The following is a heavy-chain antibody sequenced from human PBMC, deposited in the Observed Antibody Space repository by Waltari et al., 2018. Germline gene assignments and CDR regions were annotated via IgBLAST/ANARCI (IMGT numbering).Heavy chain of an antibody. V-gene: IGHV4-34*01. J-gene: IGHJ4*02. Sequence: QVQLQQWGAGLLKPSETLSLTCAVYGGSFSGYYWSWIRQPPGKGREWIGEINHSVSTNYNPSLKSRVTIAVDTSKNQFSLKLSSVTAADTAVYYCARGWFGGYSGYYFDYWGQGTLVTVSS. CDR1: GGSFSGYY. CDR2: INHSVST. CDR3: ARGWFGGYSGYYFDY. D-gene: IGHD5-12*01.